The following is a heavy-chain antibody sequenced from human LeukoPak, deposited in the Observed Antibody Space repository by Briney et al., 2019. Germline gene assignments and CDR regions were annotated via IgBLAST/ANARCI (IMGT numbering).Heavy chain of an antibody. J-gene: IGHJ3*02. CDR2: INPNSGGT. CDR3: ARDVHIDDAFDI. V-gene: IGHV1-2*02. CDR1: GYTFTGYY. Sequence: EASVKVPCKASGYTFTGYYMHWVRQAPGQGLEWMGWINPNSGGTNYAQKFQGRVTMTRDTSTNTVYLELSSLRSEDTAVYYCARDVHIDDAFDIWGQGTMVTVSS. D-gene: IGHD2-21*01.